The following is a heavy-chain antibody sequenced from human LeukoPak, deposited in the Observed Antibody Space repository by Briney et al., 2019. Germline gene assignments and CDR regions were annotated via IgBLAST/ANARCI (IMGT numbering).Heavy chain of an antibody. CDR2: IYSGGST. V-gene: IGHV3-53*01. J-gene: IGHJ6*02. Sequence: GGSLRLSCAASGFTVSSNYMSWVRQAPGKGLEWVSVIYSGGSTYYADSVKGRFTISRDNSKNTLYLQMNSLRAEDTAVYYCAREDIVATINGDYYYYYGMDVWGQGTTVTVSS. CDR1: GFTVSSNY. CDR3: AREDIVATINGDYYYYYGMDV. D-gene: IGHD5-12*01.